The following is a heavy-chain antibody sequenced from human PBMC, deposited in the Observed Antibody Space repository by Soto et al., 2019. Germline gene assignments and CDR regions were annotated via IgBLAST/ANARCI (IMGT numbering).Heavy chain of an antibody. Sequence: ASVKVSCKASGYTFTSYGISWVRQAHGQGLEWMGWISAYNGNTNYAQKLQGRVTMTTDTSTSTAYMELRSLRSDDTAVYYCARGYLITIFGVVIMDYFDYWGQGTLVTVSS. D-gene: IGHD3-3*01. V-gene: IGHV1-18*01. CDR1: GYTFTSYG. CDR2: ISAYNGNT. J-gene: IGHJ4*02. CDR3: ARGYLITIFGVVIMDYFDY.